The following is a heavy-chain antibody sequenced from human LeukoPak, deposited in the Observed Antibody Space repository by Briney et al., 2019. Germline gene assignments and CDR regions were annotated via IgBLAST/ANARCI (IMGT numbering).Heavy chain of an antibody. D-gene: IGHD5-24*01. CDR1: GGSISSGSYY. Sequence: SETLSLTCTVSGGSISSGSYYWSWIRQPAGKGLEWIGRIYTSGSTNYNPSLKSRVTISVDTSKNQFSLKLSSVTAADTAVYYCARGGGYRSLDVWGKGTTATVSS. CDR3: ARGGGYRSLDV. V-gene: IGHV4-61*02. J-gene: IGHJ6*04. CDR2: IYTSGST.